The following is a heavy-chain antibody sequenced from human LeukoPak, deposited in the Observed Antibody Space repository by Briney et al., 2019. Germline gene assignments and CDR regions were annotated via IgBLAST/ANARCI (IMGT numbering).Heavy chain of an antibody. CDR1: GFTFSSYA. D-gene: IGHD2-15*01. CDR3: AKNVRMVAASSYFDY. V-gene: IGHV3-23*01. CDR2: ISGSGGST. Sequence: GGSLRLSCAASGFTFSSYAMSWVRQAPGKGLEWVSAISGSGGSTYYADSVEGRFTISRDNSKNTLYLQMNSLRAEDTAVYYCAKNVRMVAASSYFDYWGQGTLVTVSS. J-gene: IGHJ4*02.